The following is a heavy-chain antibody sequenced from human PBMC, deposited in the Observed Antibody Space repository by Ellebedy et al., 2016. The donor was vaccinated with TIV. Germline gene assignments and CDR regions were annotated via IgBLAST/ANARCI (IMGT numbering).Heavy chain of an antibody. CDR3: AGAEWLAIMYDAFDI. CDR2: IYHGDSDT. V-gene: IGHV5-51*01. Sequence: GESLKTSCKGSGYSFTSYWNGRVRQMPGKGLEWMGIIYHGDSDTRYSPSFQGQVTISSDKSISTAYLQWSSLKASDNAMYYCAGAEWLAIMYDAFDIWGQGTMVTVSS. CDR1: GYSFTSYW. D-gene: IGHD6-19*01. J-gene: IGHJ3*02.